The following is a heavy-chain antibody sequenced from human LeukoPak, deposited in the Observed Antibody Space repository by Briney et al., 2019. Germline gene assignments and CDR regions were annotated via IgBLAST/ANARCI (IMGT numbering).Heavy chain of an antibody. J-gene: IGHJ6*03. D-gene: IGHD2-2*01. CDR2: IIPIFGTA. V-gene: IGHV1-69*13. Sequence: ASVKVSCKTSGGTFSSFAINWVRHAPGQGLEWMGGIIPIFGTANYAQKFQGRVTITADESTSTAYMELSSLRSEDTAVYYCARDGSCSSTSCYRYYMDVWGKGTTVTVSS. CDR3: ARDGSCSSTSCYRYYMDV. CDR1: GGTFSSFA.